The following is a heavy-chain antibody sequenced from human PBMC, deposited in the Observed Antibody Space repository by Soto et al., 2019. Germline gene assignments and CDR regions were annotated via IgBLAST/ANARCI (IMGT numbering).Heavy chain of an antibody. CDR3: ARDIRGYSRAFDY. J-gene: IGHJ4*02. CDR1: GDSVSSDNYY. V-gene: IGHV4-61*01. CDR2: IYSSGST. Sequence: PSETLSLTCTVSGDSVSSDNYYWTWIRQPPGKGLEWIGYIYSSGSTNYNPSLKSRVIISLDTSSNQFSLKLTSVTAADTAVYYCARDIRGYSRAFDYWGQGTLDTVSS. D-gene: IGHD5-18*01.